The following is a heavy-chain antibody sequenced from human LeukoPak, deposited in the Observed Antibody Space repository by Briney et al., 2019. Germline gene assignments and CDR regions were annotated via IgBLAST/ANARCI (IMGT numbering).Heavy chain of an antibody. Sequence: GGSLRLSCAAYGFTFSSYSMNWVRQARGKGLEWVSFISSSSSYIYYADSVDGRFTISRDNAKNSLYLQMSSLRAEDTAVYYCARDSSGNDYWGRGTLVTVSS. CDR2: ISSSSSYI. V-gene: IGHV3-21*01. CDR1: GFTFSSYS. D-gene: IGHD3-22*01. CDR3: ARDSSGNDY. J-gene: IGHJ4*02.